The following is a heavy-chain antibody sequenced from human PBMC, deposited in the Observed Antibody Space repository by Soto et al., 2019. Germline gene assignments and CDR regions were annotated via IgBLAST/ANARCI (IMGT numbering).Heavy chain of an antibody. Sequence: SGGSLRLSCAASGFTFSSYAMSWVRQAPGKGLEWVSAISGSGGSTYYADSVKGRFTISRDNSKNTLYLQMNSLRAEDTAVYYCAKAAGNIAARLTAPGVYWGQGTLVTVSS. J-gene: IGHJ4*02. CDR3: AKAAGNIAARLTAPGVY. CDR1: GFTFSSYA. D-gene: IGHD6-6*01. CDR2: ISGSGGST. V-gene: IGHV3-23*01.